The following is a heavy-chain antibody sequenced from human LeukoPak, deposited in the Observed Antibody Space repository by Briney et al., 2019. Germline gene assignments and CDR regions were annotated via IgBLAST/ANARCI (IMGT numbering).Heavy chain of an antibody. V-gene: IGHV3-7*01. CDR1: GFTFSSYG. J-gene: IGHJ3*02. D-gene: IGHD2-15*01. Sequence: PGGSLRLSCAASGFTFSSYGMHWVRQAPGKGLEWVANIKPDGSERNYVDSVKGRFTISLDSAKKSVYLQMNSLRVEDTAIYYCARDDTQGDGNGWYDALDIWGQGTMVTVSS. CDR2: IKPDGSER. CDR3: ARDDTQGDGNGWYDALDI.